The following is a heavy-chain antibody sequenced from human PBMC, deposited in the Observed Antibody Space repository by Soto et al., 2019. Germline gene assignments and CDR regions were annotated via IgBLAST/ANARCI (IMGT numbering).Heavy chain of an antibody. CDR2: IYFNGGT. CDR3: ARLARGEVEAYDI. Sequence: QVQLQESGPRLVKPSETLSLTCSVSDGSISPYYWGWIRQSPGKGLEWIGYIYFNGGTDYNPSLKGRVTISVDTSKKQFSLKLTSVTAADTAMYYCARLARGEVEAYDIWGQGTMVTVS. CDR1: DGSISPYY. J-gene: IGHJ3*02. V-gene: IGHV4-59*08. D-gene: IGHD1-26*01.